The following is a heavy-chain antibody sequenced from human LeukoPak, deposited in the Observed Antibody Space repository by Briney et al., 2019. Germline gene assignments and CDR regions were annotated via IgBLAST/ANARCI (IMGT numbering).Heavy chain of an antibody. J-gene: IGHJ5*02. D-gene: IGHD6-19*01. V-gene: IGHV3-11*01. CDR1: GLTFSDYY. CDR2: ISSNGRTI. Sequence: GGSLRLSCATSGLTFSDYYMSWIRQAPGKGLEWISYISSNGRTIYYADSVKGRFTISRDNARKSVYLQMNSLRAEDTAIYYCARTHQWLVSGFDPWGQGTLVTVSS. CDR3: ARTHQWLVSGFDP.